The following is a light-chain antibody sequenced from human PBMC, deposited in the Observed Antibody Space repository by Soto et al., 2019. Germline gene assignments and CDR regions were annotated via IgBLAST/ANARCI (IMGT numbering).Light chain of an antibody. Sequence: QLVLTQSPSASASLGASVKLTCTLSSGHSSYAIAWHQQQPEKGPRYLMKVNSDGSHSKGDGIPDRFSGSSSGAERYLIISSLQSEDEADYYCQTWGTGMVFGGGTKLTVL. J-gene: IGLJ2*01. CDR1: SGHSSYA. V-gene: IGLV4-69*01. CDR3: QTWGTGMV. CDR2: VNSDGSH.